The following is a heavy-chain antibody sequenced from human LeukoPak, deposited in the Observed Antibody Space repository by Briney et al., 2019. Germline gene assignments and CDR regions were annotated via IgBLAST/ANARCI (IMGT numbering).Heavy chain of an antibody. CDR2: ITGSGDDT. CDR3: AKGSVVADIYFDS. D-gene: IGHD2-15*01. J-gene: IGHJ4*02. V-gene: IGHV3-23*01. CDR1: GFSFNTYA. Sequence: GGSLRLSCAASGFSFNTYAMNWVRQAPGKGLEWVSIITGSGDDTYYADSARGRFTISRDNSKNTLYLQMNTLRVEDTAVYYCAKGSVVADIYFDSWGQGTLATVSS.